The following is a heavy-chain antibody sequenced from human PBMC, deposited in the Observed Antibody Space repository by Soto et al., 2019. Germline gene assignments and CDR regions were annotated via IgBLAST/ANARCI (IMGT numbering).Heavy chain of an antibody. CDR3: ARDSAAVDAYYYYYYYMDV. D-gene: IGHD6-25*01. CDR1: GFTFSSYW. CDR2: IKQDGSEK. J-gene: IGHJ6*03. V-gene: IGHV3-7*01. Sequence: GGSLRLSCAASGFTFSSYWMSWVRQAPGKGLEWVANIKQDGSEKYYVDSVKGRFTISRDNAKNSLYLQMNSLRAEDTAVYYCARDSAAVDAYYYYYYYMDVWGKGTTVTVSS.